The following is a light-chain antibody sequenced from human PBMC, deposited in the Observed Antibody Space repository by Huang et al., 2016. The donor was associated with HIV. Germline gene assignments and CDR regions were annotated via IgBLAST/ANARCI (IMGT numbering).Light chain of an antibody. Sequence: VIWMTQSPPFLSASTGDRVTISCRVSQDINTYLAWYQQKPGKTPELLIYSASMLQDGIPARFNGSGSGTQFTLTINCLQTEDVATYYCQQYHTFPLTFGAGTEVEI. J-gene: IGKJ4*01. CDR2: SAS. CDR3: QQYHTFPLT. CDR1: QDINTY. V-gene: IGKV1D-8*03.